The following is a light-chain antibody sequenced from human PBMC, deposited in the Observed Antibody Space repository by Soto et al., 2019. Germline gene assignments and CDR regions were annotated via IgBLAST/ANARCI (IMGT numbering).Light chain of an antibody. J-gene: IGKJ5*01. V-gene: IGKV3-11*01. CDR1: ETVRSN. Sequence: EIVLTQSPGTLSLSPGERATLSCRASETVRSNLAWYQQKPGQAPRLLIYDASNRATGIPARFSGSGSGTDFTLTISSLEPEDFAVYYCQQRSNWPPITFGQGTRLEIK. CDR2: DAS. CDR3: QQRSNWPPIT.